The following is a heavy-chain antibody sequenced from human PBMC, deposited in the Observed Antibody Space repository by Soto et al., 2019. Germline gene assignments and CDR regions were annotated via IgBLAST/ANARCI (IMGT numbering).Heavy chain of an antibody. J-gene: IGHJ4*01. V-gene: IGHV3-23*01. Sequence: PGGSLRLSCADSGFTFNRYVMSWVRQAPGKGLEWVSGVAKDGDSTHYADSVRGRFTISRDNSNNTLYLQLSSLRVEDTAIYYCARRVGRGFTLVIVFDY. CDR2: VAKDGDST. D-gene: IGHD3-22*01. CDR1: GFTFNRYV. CDR3: ARRVGRGFTLVIVFDY.